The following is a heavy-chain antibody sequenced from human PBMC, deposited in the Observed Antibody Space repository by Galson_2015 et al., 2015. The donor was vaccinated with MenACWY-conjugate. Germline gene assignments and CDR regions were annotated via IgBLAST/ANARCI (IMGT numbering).Heavy chain of an antibody. D-gene: IGHD3-10*01. CDR3: AKDNDYYGSGSYLFY. Sequence: SLRLSCAASGFTFSSYAMTWVRQAPGKGLEWVSSISGSGGSTYYADSVKGRFTISRDNSKNTLYVQMSSLRAEDTAVYYYAKDNDYYGSGSYLFYWGQGTLVTVSS. V-gene: IGHV3-23*01. CDR1: GFTFSSYA. CDR2: ISGSGGST. J-gene: IGHJ4*02.